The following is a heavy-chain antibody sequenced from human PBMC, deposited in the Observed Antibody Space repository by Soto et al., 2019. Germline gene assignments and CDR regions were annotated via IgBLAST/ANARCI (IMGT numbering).Heavy chain of an antibody. J-gene: IGHJ4*02. Sequence: SETLSLTCAVYGGSFSGYYWSWIRQPPGKGLEWIGEINHSGSTNYNPSLKSRVTISVDTSKNQFSLKLSSVTAADTAVYYCARGFFPNSGYDEYWGQGTLVTVSS. V-gene: IGHV4-34*01. CDR2: INHSGST. D-gene: IGHD5-12*01. CDR1: GGSFSGYY. CDR3: ARGFFPNSGYDEY.